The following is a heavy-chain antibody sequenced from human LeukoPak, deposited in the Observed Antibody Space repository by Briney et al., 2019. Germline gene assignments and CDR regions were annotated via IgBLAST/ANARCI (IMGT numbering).Heavy chain of an antibody. CDR2: ISSSSSYT. D-gene: IGHD6-13*01. CDR3: ARVGENGRIAAAGIRDYYYMDV. CDR1: GFTFSSYS. V-gene: IGHV3-21*01. J-gene: IGHJ6*03. Sequence: GGSLRLSCAASGFTFSSYSMNWVRQAPGKGLEWVSSISSSSSYTYYADSVKGRLTISRDNAKNSLYLQMNSLRAEDTAVYYCARVGENGRIAAAGIRDYYYMDVWGKGTTVTVSS.